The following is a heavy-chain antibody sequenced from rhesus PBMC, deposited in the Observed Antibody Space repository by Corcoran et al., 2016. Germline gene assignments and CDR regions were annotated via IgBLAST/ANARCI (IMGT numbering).Heavy chain of an antibody. J-gene: IGHJ4*01. Sequence: QVQLQESGPGLVEPSETLSLTCAVSGDSITSNYSLWSWIRPAPGKGLELIGYISYSGSTSYNPSLKSRVTISRDTSQNQFSLKLTSVTAADTAVYYCARPGGIAAAGTGLFDYWGQGVLVTVSS. CDR2: ISYSGST. V-gene: IGHV4-122*02. CDR3: ARPGGIAAAGTGLFDY. D-gene: IGHD6-25*01. CDR1: GDSITSNYSL.